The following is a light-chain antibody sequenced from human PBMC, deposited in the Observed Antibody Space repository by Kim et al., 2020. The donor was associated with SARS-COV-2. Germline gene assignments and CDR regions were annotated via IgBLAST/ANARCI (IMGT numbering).Light chain of an antibody. J-gene: IGLJ1*01. Sequence: GHSSTISCTGTSSDVGGYNYVSLSQQHPGKAPKLMIYDVSNRPSGVSNRFSGSKSGNTASLTISGLQAEDEADYYCSSYTSSSTYVFGTGTKVTVL. V-gene: IGLV2-14*03. CDR2: DVS. CDR3: SSYTSSSTYV. CDR1: SSDVGGYNY.